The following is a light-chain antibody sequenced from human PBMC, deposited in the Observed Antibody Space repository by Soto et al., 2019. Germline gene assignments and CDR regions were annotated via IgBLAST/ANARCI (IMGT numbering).Light chain of an antibody. Sequence: EIVLPQSPGTLSLSPVERATPSCRASQSVSNNYLAWYQQKPGQAPRLLIYDASRRASGVPDRFSVSGSGTDFTLTISRLQPEEWAVDYGQQYASTRWTCGQGTKVDIK. CDR2: DAS. V-gene: IGKV3-20*01. CDR3: QQYASTRWT. CDR1: QSVSNNY. J-gene: IGKJ1*01.